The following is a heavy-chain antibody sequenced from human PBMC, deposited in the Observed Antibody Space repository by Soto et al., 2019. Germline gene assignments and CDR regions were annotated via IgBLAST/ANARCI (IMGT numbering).Heavy chain of an antibody. CDR2: IYYSGST. CDR3: ARQSPSLDY. CDR1: CGSISSYY. J-gene: IGHJ4*02. Sequence: SETLSLTCTVSCGSISSYYWSWIRQPPGKGLEWIGYIYYSGSTNYNPSLKSRVTISVDTSKNQFSLKLSSVTAADTAVYYCARQSPSLDYWGQGTLVTVSS. V-gene: IGHV4-59*08.